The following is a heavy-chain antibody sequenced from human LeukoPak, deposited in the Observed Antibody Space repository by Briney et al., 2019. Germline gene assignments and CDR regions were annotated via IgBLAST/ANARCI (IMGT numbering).Heavy chain of an antibody. V-gene: IGHV4-4*07. D-gene: IGHD3-3*01. CDR3: ARDGGSDFWSGYRFDP. J-gene: IGHJ5*02. CDR1: GGSISSYY. Sequence: PSETLSLTCTVSGGSISSYYWSWIRQPAGKGLEWIGRIYTSGSTNYNPSLKSRVTMSVDTSKNQFSLKLSSVTAADTAVYYCARDGGSDFWSGYRFDPWGQGTLVTVSS. CDR2: IYTSGST.